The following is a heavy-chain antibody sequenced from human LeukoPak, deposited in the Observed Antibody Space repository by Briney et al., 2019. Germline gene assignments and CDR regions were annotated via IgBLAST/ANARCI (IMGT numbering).Heavy chain of an antibody. CDR3: ATGTYCSSTSCYDYYYYMDV. V-gene: IGHV1-24*01. CDR2: FDPEDGET. J-gene: IGHJ6*03. Sequence: ASVKVSCKVSGYTLTELSMHWVRQAPGKGLEWMGGFDPEDGETIYAQKFQGRVTMTEDTSTDTAYMELSSLRSEDTAVYYCATGTYCSSTSCYDYYYYMDVWGKGTTVTVSS. CDR1: GYTLTELS. D-gene: IGHD2-2*01.